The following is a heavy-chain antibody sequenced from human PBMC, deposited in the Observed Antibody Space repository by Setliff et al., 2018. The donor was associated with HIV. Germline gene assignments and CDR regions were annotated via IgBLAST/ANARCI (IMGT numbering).Heavy chain of an antibody. D-gene: IGHD3-10*01. CDR3: ARVRGGTSRGFLDS. Sequence: SETLSLTCTISGASISSYFWSWIRQTPGRGLEWIGSTHDTGTTNYNPSLESRVTMSVDTSKTQLSLTVNSVTAADTAVYYCARVRGGTSRGFLDSWGQGTLVT. CDR2: THDTGTT. V-gene: IGHV4-59*08. CDR1: GASISSYF. J-gene: IGHJ4*02.